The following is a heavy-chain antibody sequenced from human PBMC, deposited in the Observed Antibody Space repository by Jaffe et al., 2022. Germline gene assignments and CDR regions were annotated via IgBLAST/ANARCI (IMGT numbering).Heavy chain of an antibody. D-gene: IGHD6-13*01. CDR3: TLLNSSSWSRRGY. CDR1: GFTFGDYA. J-gene: IGHJ4*02. V-gene: IGHV3-49*04. Sequence: EVQLVESGGGLVQPGRSLRLSCTASGFTFGDYAMSWVRQAPGKGLEWVGFIRSKAYGGTTEYAASVKGRFTISRDDSKSIAYLQMNSLKTEDTAVYYCTLLNSSSWSRRGYWGQGTLVTVSS. CDR2: IRSKAYGGTT.